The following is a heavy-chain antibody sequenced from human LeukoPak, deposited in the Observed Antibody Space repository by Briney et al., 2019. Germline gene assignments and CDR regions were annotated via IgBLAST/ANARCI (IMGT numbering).Heavy chain of an antibody. V-gene: IGHV4-39*01. Sequence: KPSETLSLICTVSGDSIRSSNHYWTWIRPPPGKGLEWIASIYSSGRTYYNPSLKSGVTIFVDTSKNQFSLRLSSVTAADTAVYYCASPSKLVISRGGFDMWGQGTMVTVSA. J-gene: IGHJ3*02. CDR3: ASPSKLVISRGGFDM. D-gene: IGHD3-22*01. CDR2: IYSSGRT. CDR1: GDSIRSSNHY.